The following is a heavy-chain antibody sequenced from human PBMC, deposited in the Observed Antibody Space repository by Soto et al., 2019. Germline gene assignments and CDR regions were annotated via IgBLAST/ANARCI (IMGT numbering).Heavy chain of an antibody. Sequence: SETLSLTCTVSGGSISSYYWSWIRQPPGKGLEWIGYIYYSGSTNYNPSLKSRVTISVDTSKNQFSLKLSSVTAADTAVYYCASHIVVVHRGGWFDPWGQGTLVTVSS. D-gene: IGHD2-2*01. CDR1: GGSISSYY. V-gene: IGHV4-59*08. J-gene: IGHJ5*02. CDR3: ASHIVVVHRGGWFDP. CDR2: IYYSGST.